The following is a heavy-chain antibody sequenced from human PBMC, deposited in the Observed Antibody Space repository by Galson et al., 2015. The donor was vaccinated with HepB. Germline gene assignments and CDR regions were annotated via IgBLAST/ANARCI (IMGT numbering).Heavy chain of an antibody. V-gene: IGHV3-23*01. CDR1: GLTFSSYS. J-gene: IGHJ4*02. Sequence: SLRLSCAASGLTFSSYSMNWARQAPGPGLEWVSGSSDSGGSTYYADSVKGRFTISRDNSKNTLYLQMNSLRAEDTAVYYCGTSGYSSSWYSFDYWGQGTLVTVSS. CDR2: SSDSGGST. CDR3: GTSGYSSSWYSFDY. D-gene: IGHD6-13*01.